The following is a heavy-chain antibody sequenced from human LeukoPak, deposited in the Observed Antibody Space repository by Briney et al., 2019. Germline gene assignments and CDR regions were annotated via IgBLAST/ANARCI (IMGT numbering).Heavy chain of an antibody. CDR2: ISYDGSNK. D-gene: IGHD4-17*01. CDR1: GFTFSSYG. Sequence: PGGSLRLSCAASGFTFSSYGMHWVRQASGKGLEWVAVISYDGSNKYYADSVKGRFTISRDNSKNTLYQQMNNLRAEDTAVYYCANSAGGDYGDLDFDYSGQGTLVTVSS. J-gene: IGHJ4*02. CDR3: ANSAGGDYGDLDFDY. V-gene: IGHV3-30*18.